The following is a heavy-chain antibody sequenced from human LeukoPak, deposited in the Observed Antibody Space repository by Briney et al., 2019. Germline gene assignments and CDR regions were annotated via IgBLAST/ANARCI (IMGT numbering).Heavy chain of an antibody. D-gene: IGHD3-22*01. CDR3: ARAHHFYYDNSGYYYDAFDI. CDR2: INPNSGGT. V-gene: IGHV1-2*02. Sequence: ASVKVSCKASGYTFTSYYIHWVRQAPGQGLEWMGWINPNSGGTNSAQNFQGRVTMTRDTSISTAYMELSSLRSDDTAVYYCARAHHFYYDNSGYYYDAFDIWGQGTMVTVSS. CDR1: GYTFTSYY. J-gene: IGHJ3*02.